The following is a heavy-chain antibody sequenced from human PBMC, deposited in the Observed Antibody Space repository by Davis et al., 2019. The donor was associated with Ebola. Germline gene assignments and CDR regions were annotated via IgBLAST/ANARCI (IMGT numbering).Heavy chain of an antibody. CDR1: GFTFTDYY. CDR2: ISGDSLYT. CDR3: AKDRDGYTPRSFDM. V-gene: IGHV3-11*06. D-gene: IGHD5-24*01. Sequence: GESLKISCAASGFTFTDYYMGWIRQAPGKGLEWVSYISGDSLYTNYADSVRGRLTISRDDAKNSLYLQMNSLRTEDTAVYYCAKDRDGYTPRSFDMWGQGTMVTVSS. J-gene: IGHJ3*02.